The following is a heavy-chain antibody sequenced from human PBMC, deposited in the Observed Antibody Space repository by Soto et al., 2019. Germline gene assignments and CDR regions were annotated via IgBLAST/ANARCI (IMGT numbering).Heavy chain of an antibody. J-gene: IGHJ4*02. CDR2: ISDDGSNK. CDR3: AKIYGEDDY. Sequence: QVQLVESGGGVVQPGRSLRLSCAASGFTFSSYGMHWVRQAPGKGLEWVAVISDDGSNKYYADSVKGRFTISRDNSKNTLYLQMNSLRAEDTAVYYCAKIYGEDDYWGQGTLVTVSS. V-gene: IGHV3-30*18. CDR1: GFTFSSYG. D-gene: IGHD4-17*01.